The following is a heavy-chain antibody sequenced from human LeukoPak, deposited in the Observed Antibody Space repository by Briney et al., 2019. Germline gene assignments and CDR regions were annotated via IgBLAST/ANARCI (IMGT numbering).Heavy chain of an antibody. D-gene: IGHD6-6*01. Sequence: ASVKVSCKASGYTFTSYYMHWVRQAPGQGLEWMGIINPSGGSTSYAQKFQGRVTMTRDTSTSTVYMELSSLRSEDTAVYYCARDLRVGAAPLPFCDYWGQGTLVTVSS. CDR2: INPSGGST. CDR1: GYTFTSYY. CDR3: ARDLRVGAAPLPFCDY. J-gene: IGHJ4*02. V-gene: IGHV1-46*01.